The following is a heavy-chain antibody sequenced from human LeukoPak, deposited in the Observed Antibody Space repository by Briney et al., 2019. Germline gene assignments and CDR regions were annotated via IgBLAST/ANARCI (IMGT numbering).Heavy chain of an antibody. Sequence: GGSLRLSCAASGFTFSSYAMHWVRQAPGKGLEWVSGISWNSGSIGYADSVKGRFTISRDNAKNSLYLQMNSLRAEDTALYYCAKGSSGWYYFDYWGQGTLVTVSS. CDR1: GFTFSSYA. J-gene: IGHJ4*02. V-gene: IGHV3-9*01. CDR2: ISWNSGSI. CDR3: AKGSSGWYYFDY. D-gene: IGHD6-19*01.